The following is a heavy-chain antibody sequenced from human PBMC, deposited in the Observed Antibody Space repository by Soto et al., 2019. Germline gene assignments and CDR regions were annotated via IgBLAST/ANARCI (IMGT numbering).Heavy chain of an antibody. J-gene: IGHJ3*02. CDR2: ISSSSSYI. V-gene: IGHV3-21*01. D-gene: IGHD6-13*01. CDR3: ARDYALAAGAFDI. Sequence: GGSLRLSCAASGFTFSSYSMNWVRQAPGKGLEWVSSISSSSSYIYYADSVKGRFTISRDNAKNSLYLQMKSLRAEDTAVYYCARDYALAAGAFDIWGQGTMVTVSS. CDR1: GFTFSSYS.